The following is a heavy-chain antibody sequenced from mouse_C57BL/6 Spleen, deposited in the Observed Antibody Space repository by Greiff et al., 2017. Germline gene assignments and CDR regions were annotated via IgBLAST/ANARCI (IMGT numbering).Heavy chain of an antibody. CDR1: GYSFTDYN. V-gene: IGHV1-39*01. D-gene: IGHD1-1*01. CDR2: INPNYGTT. Sequence: EVQLQQSGPELVKPGASVKISCKASGYSFTDYNMNWVKQSNGKSLEWIGVINPNYGTTSYNQKFKGKATLTVDQSSSTAYMQLNRLTSEDSAVYYCARSYYYGSSFYAMDYWGQGTSVTVSS. J-gene: IGHJ4*01. CDR3: ARSYYYGSSFYAMDY.